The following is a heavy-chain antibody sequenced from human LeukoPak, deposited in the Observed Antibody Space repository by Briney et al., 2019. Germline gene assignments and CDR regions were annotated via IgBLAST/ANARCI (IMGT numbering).Heavy chain of an antibody. D-gene: IGHD1-1*01. CDR2: IYYSGST. Sequence: SETLSLTCTVSGGSISSYYWSWIRQPPGKGLEWIGYIYYSGSTYYNPSLKSRVTISVDTSKNQFSLKLSSVTAADTAVYYCASPNEQDAFDIWGQGTMVTVSS. J-gene: IGHJ3*02. CDR1: GGSISSYY. CDR3: ASPNEQDAFDI. V-gene: IGHV4-59*08.